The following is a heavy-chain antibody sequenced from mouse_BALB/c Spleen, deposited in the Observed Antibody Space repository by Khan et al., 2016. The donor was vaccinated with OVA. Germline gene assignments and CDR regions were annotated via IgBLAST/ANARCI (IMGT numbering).Heavy chain of an antibody. V-gene: IGHV7-3*02. CDR2: IRNKANGYTT. Sequence: EVELVESGGGLVQPGGSLRLSCATSGFTFTDYYMSWVRQPPGKALEWLGFIRNKANGYTTEYSVSVKGRFTISRDNYQSVLYLQMNTVRAEDSATSYCTRETVVDIYWYFDVWGAGTTVTVSS. J-gene: IGHJ1*01. D-gene: IGHD1-1*01. CDR3: TRETVVDIYWYFDV. CDR1: GFTFTDYY.